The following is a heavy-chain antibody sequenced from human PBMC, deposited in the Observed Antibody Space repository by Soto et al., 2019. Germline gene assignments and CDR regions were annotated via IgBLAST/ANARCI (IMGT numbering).Heavy chain of an antibody. V-gene: IGHV1-2*04. CDR2: INPNSGGT. Sequence: ASVKVSCKASGYTFTGYYMHWMRQAPGQGLEWMGWINPNSGGTNYAQKFQGWVTMTRDTSISTAYMELSRLRSDGTAVYYCARGGSSGWYVPENWFDPWGQGTLVTVSS. CDR1: GYTFTGYY. CDR3: ARGGSSGWYVPENWFDP. J-gene: IGHJ5*02. D-gene: IGHD6-19*01.